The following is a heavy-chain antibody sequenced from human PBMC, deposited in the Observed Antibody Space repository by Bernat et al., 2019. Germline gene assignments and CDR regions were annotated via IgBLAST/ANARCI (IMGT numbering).Heavy chain of an antibody. CDR2: ISSGSGYI. CDR1: GFTFSTYS. CDR3: ARDQVAGTGFWDY. D-gene: IGHD6-19*01. V-gene: IGHV3-21*05. J-gene: IGHJ4*02. Sequence: VQLVESGGGLVKPGGSLRLSCAASGFTFSTYSMNWVRQAPGKGLEWVSYISSGSGYIYYADSVKGRFTISRDNAKNSLYLQMNSLRAEDTAVYYCARDQVAGTGFWDYWGQGTLVTVSS.